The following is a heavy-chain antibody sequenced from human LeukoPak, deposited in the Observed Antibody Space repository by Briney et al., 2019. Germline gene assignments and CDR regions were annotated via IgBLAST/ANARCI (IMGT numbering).Heavy chain of an antibody. CDR1: GASISSNSYY. CDR2: IFYGGNT. CDR3: ARVDTPSIAAFYDAFDI. J-gene: IGHJ3*02. V-gene: IGHV4-39*07. D-gene: IGHD6-6*01. Sequence: PSETLSLTCTVSGASISSNSYYCGWIRQPPGKGLEWIGSIFYGGNTYYSPSLKSRVTITVDTSKNQFSLRLSSVTAADTAVYYCARVDTPSIAAFYDAFDIWGQGTMVTVSS.